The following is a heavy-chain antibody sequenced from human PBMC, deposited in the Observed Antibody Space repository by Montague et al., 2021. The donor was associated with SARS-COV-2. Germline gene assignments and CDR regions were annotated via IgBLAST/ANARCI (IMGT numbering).Heavy chain of an antibody. J-gene: IGHJ3*01. V-gene: IGHV4-39*01. D-gene: IGHD4-23*01. CDR2: ICYGGST. Sequence: SETLSLTCSVSSDSISSRSYCWAWIRQSPGKGLEWIGNICYGGSTYYNPSLRGRVVMSAETSKSQFSLKLDSVTAADTSIYYCARRRDRSTVVSPAVFDPWGQGTMVTVSS. CDR1: SDSISSRSYC. CDR3: ARRRDRSTVVSPAVFDP.